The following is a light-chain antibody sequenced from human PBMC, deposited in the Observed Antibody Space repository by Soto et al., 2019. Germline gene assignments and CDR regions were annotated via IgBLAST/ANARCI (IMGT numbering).Light chain of an antibody. CDR3: QQYNIYWT. J-gene: IGKJ1*01. CDR2: KAP. CDR1: QSISSW. Sequence: DIQMTQSPSTLSASVGDRVTITCRASQSISSWLAWYQQKPGKAPKLLIYKAPSLESGVPSRFNVGFFGTEFSLSFLCLQLVFFAPYYGQQYNIYWTFGKGTKVDI. V-gene: IGKV1-5*03.